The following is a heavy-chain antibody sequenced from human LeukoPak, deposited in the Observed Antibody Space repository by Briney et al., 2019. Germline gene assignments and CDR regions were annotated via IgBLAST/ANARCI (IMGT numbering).Heavy chain of an antibody. D-gene: IGHD2-21*02. CDR3: ARGPPYIVVVTAIGFFDY. Sequence: SETLSLTCTVSGGSINSNNYYWGWIRQPPGKGLEWIGSIYSSGSAYYNPSLKSRVTISVDTSKNQFSLRLSSVTAADTAVYYCARGPPYIVVVTAIGFFDYWGQGTLVTVSS. V-gene: IGHV4-39*01. CDR1: GGSINSNNYY. J-gene: IGHJ4*02. CDR2: IYSSGSA.